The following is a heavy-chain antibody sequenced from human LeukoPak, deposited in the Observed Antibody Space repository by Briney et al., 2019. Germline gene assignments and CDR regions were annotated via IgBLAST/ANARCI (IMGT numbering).Heavy chain of an antibody. Sequence: ASVKVSCKSSGYTFTSYYIHWVRQPPGQGLEWMGIINLGGGTTSSPQKFQGRVTMTRDTSTSTVYLELSSLRSEDTAVYYCARGYSSSVHYWGQGTLVTVSS. V-gene: IGHV1-46*01. D-gene: IGHD6-13*01. CDR1: GYTFTSYY. CDR2: INLGGGTT. CDR3: ARGYSSSVHY. J-gene: IGHJ4*02.